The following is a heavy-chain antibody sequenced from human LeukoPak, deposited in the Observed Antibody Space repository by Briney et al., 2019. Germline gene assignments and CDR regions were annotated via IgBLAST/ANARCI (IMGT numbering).Heavy chain of an antibody. CDR1: GFTFSNYA. V-gene: IGHV3-30*18. Sequence: PGRSLSLSCVASGFTFSNYAVHWVRQAPGRGLEWVAVISYDGSNKNYADSVKGRFTISRDKSKNTQYLQMSSLRVEDTAVYYCAKDSTSLGELSAHFDSWGQGTLVTVSS. D-gene: IGHD1-26*01. CDR3: AKDSTSLGELSAHFDS. J-gene: IGHJ4*02. CDR2: ISYDGSNK.